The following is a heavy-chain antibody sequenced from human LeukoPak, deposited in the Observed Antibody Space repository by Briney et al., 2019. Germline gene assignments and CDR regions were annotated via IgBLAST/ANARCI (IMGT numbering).Heavy chain of an antibody. D-gene: IGHD1-26*01. CDR1: GFTFSSYG. V-gene: IGHV3-33*01. J-gene: IGHJ4*02. CDR3: ARDESSGSYYYYFDY. CDR2: IWYDGSNK. Sequence: GGSLRLSCSASGFTFSSYGIHWVRQAPGKGLEWVAVIWYDGSNKYYADSVKGRFTISRDNSKNTLYLQMNSVRAEDTTVYYCARDESSGSYYYYFDYWGQGTLVTVSS.